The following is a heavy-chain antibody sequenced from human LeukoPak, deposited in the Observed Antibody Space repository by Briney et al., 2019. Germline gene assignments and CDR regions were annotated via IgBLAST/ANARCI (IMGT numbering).Heavy chain of an antibody. V-gene: IGHV1-69*04. Sequence: SVKVSCKASGGTFSSYAISWVRQAPGQGLEWMGRIIPILGIANYAQKSQGRVTITADKSTSTAYMELSSLRSEDTAVYYCARELGYCSSTSCYGGTYYYYGMDVWGQGTTVTVSS. CDR2: IIPILGIA. J-gene: IGHJ6*02. CDR1: GGTFSSYA. CDR3: ARELGYCSSTSCYGGTYYYYGMDV. D-gene: IGHD2-2*01.